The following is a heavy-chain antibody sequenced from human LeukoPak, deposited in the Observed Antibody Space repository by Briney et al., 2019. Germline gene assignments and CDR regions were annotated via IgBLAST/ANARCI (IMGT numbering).Heavy chain of an antibody. J-gene: IGHJ3*02. D-gene: IGHD2-2*01. CDR3: ARVRYCSSTSCPTGAFDI. V-gene: IGHV4-61*02. Sequence: PSETLSLTCTVSGGSISSGSYYWSWIRQPAGKGLECIGRIYTSGSTNYNPSLKSRVTISVDTSKNQFSLKLSSVTAADTAVYYCARVRYCSSTSCPTGAFDIWGQGTMVTVSS. CDR2: IYTSGST. CDR1: GGSISSGSYY.